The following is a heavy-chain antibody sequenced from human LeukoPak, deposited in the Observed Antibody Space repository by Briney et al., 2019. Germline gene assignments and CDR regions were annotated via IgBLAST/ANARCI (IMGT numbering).Heavy chain of an antibody. J-gene: IGHJ6*03. CDR2: IRYDGSNK. CDR1: AFTFSIYG. Sequence: GGSLRLSCAASAFTFSIYGMHWVRQAPGKGLEWVAFIRYDGSNKYYADSVKGRFTISRDNSKNALYLQMNSLRAEDTAVYHCAKEGPYYYGSGSYYQLWNYYYYYMDVWGKGTTVTISS. D-gene: IGHD3-10*01. CDR3: AKEGPYYYGSGSYYQLWNYYYYYMDV. V-gene: IGHV3-30*02.